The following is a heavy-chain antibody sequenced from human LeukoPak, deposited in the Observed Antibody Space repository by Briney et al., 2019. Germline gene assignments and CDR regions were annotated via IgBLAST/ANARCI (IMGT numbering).Heavy chain of an antibody. J-gene: IGHJ4*02. CDR2: FDPEDGET. CDR1: GYTLTELS. CDR3: ARAQGLIVLMVYPPDY. D-gene: IGHD2-8*01. V-gene: IGHV1-24*01. Sequence: GASVKVSCKVSGYTLTELSMHWVRQAPGKGLEWMGGFDPEDGETIYAQKFQGRVTMTEGTSTDTAYMELSSLRSEDTAVYYCARAQGLIVLMVYPPDYWGQGTLVTVSS.